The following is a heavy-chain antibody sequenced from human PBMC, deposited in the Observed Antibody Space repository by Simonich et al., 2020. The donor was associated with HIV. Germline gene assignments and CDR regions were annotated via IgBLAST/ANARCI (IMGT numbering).Heavy chain of an antibody. D-gene: IGHD3-16*01. CDR1: GYSISSGYY. CDR2: IYHSGTT. Sequence: QVQLQESGPGLVKPSETLSLTCAVSGYSISSGYYWDWIRQPPGKGLEWVGSIYHSGTTYYNPSLKSRVTISIDTSKNQFSLKLSSVTAADTAVYYCARGGGDGYNYWGQGTLVTVSS. J-gene: IGHJ4*02. V-gene: IGHV4-38-2*01. CDR3: ARGGGDGYNY.